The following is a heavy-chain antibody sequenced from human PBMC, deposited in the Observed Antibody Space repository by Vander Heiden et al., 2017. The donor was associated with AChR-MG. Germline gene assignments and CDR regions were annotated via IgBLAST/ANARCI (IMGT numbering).Heavy chain of an antibody. V-gene: IGHV3-53*01. Sequence: EVQLVESGGGLIQPGGSLRPPCAASGFTVSSNSMSWVRQAPGKGREWVSVIYSGGSTYYADSVKGRFTISRDNSKNTLYLQMNSLRAEDTAVYYCASHTYCSSTSCYKSNGFDPWGQGTLVTVSS. J-gene: IGHJ5*02. CDR1: GFTVSSNS. CDR2: IYSGGST. CDR3: ASHTYCSSTSCYKSNGFDP. D-gene: IGHD2-2*02.